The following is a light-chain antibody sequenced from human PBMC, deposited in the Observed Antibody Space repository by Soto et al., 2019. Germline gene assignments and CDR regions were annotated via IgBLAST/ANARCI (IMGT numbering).Light chain of an antibody. Sequence: DIQMTQSPSSLSASVGDRVTITCRASQSISSYLNWYQQKPGKAPKLLIYAASSLQSGVPSRFSGSGSGTDFTLTISSLQSEDFATYYCKQSYSTPLTFGGGTKVDI. V-gene: IGKV1-39*01. CDR2: AAS. J-gene: IGKJ4*01. CDR3: KQSYSTPLT. CDR1: QSISSY.